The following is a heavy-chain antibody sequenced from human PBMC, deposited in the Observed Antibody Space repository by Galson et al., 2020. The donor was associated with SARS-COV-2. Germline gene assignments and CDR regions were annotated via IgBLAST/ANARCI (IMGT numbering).Heavy chain of an antibody. CDR1: GGSISSSFHY. V-gene: IGHV4-39*07. CDR2: IYYSGST. CDR3: ARDQRTEYYYYGMDV. Sequence: SETLSLTCTVSGGSISSSFHYWGWIRQPPGKGLEWIGSIYYSGSTYYNPSLKSRVTISVDTSKNQFSLKLSSVTAADTAEYYCARDQRTEYYYYGMDVWGQGTTVTVSS. J-gene: IGHJ6*02.